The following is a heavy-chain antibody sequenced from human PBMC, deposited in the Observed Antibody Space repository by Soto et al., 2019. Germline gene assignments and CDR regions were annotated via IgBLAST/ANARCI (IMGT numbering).Heavy chain of an antibody. CDR3: STTDGENGGY. CDR2: IKSKTYGGTT. J-gene: IGHJ4*02. V-gene: IGHV3-15*01. CDR1: GFTFVKAY. Sequence: GGSLRLSCAASGFTFVKAYMNWVRQAPGRGLEWVGHIKSKTYGGTTDYAAPVKGRFNISRDDSKNTVYLQMNSLKTEDTAVYYCSTTDGENGGYWGQGTLVTVSS.